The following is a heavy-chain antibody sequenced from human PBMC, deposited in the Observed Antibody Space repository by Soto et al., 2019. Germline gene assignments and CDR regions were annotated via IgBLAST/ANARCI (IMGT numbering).Heavy chain of an antibody. V-gene: IGHV3-21*01. CDR2: ISSSSSYI. CDR3: ARGGYDILTGYYKEYYYGLDV. J-gene: IGHJ6*02. CDR1: GFTFNTYS. D-gene: IGHD3-9*01. Sequence: GGSLRLSCAASGFTFNTYSMNWVRQAPGKGLEWVSCISSSSSYIYYADSVKGRFTISRDNAKNSLYLQMNSLRAEDTAVYYCARGGYDILTGYYKEYYYGLDVWGQGTTVTVPS.